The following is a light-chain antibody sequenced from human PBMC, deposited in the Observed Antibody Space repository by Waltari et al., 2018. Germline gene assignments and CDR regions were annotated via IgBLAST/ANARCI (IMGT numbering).Light chain of an antibody. CDR3: QQSYTYSYT. Sequence: DIQMTQSPSTLSASVGDRVTITCWASENVSKWLAWYQQKPGKAPKLLVYKASTLRSGVPSRFSGSGSGTEFSLTISSLQPDDFATYYCQQSYTYSYTFGQGTKLEIK. CDR2: KAS. J-gene: IGKJ2*01. CDR1: ENVSKW. V-gene: IGKV1-5*03.